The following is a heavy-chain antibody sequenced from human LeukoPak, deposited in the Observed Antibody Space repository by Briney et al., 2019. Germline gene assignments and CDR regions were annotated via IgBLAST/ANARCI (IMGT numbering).Heavy chain of an antibody. Sequence: SETLSLTCTVSGGSISSGTYYWGWIRQPPGKGLEWIGSIYHSGSTYYNPSLKSRVTISVDTSKNQFSLRLSSLTAADTALYCCARDRKYYYHMDVWGKGTTVTVSS. V-gene: IGHV4-39*07. CDR3: ARDRKYYYHMDV. J-gene: IGHJ6*03. D-gene: IGHD1-14*01. CDR1: GGSISSGTYY. CDR2: IYHSGST.